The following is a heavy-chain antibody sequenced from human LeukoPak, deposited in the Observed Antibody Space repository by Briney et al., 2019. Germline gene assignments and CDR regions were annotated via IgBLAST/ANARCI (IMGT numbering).Heavy chain of an antibody. J-gene: IGHJ3*02. Sequence: SGGSLRLSCAASGFTFSSYAMSWVRQAPGKGLEWVSAISGSGGSTYYADSVKGRFTISRDNSKNTLYLQMNSLRAEDTAVYYCAPSLSGSYYVVGAFDIWGQGTMVTVPS. V-gene: IGHV3-23*01. CDR1: GFTFSSYA. CDR2: ISGSGGST. CDR3: APSLSGSYYVVGAFDI. D-gene: IGHD1-26*01.